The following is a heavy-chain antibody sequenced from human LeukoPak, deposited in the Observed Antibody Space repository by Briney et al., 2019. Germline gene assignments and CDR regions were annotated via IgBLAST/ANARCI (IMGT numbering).Heavy chain of an antibody. J-gene: IGHJ4*02. V-gene: IGHV4-39*07. CDR3: ARLNSSGYYPGGDY. D-gene: IGHD3-22*01. CDR2: IYHSGST. CDR1: GVSISSSNSY. Sequence: SETLSLTCTVSGVSISSSNSYWGWIRQPPGKGLEWIGSIYHSGSTYYNPSLKSRVTISVDTSKNQFSLKLSSVTAADTAVYYCARLNSSGYYPGGDYWGQGTLVTVSS.